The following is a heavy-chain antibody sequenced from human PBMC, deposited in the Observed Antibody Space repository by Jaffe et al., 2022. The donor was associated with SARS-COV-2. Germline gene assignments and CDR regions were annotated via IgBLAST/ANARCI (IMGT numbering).Heavy chain of an antibody. V-gene: IGHV4-38-2*02. CDR1: GYSISSGYY. CDR2: IYHSGST. CDR3: AREGQLSRITTSIDS. J-gene: IGHJ4*02. D-gene: IGHD3-16*01. Sequence: QVQLQESGPGLVKPSETLSLMCTVSGYSISSGYYWGWIRQPPGKGLEWIGSIYHSGSTYYNPSLKSRVAISVDTSKNQFSLKLNSVTAADTAVYYCAREGQLSRITTSIDSWGQGTLVTVSS.